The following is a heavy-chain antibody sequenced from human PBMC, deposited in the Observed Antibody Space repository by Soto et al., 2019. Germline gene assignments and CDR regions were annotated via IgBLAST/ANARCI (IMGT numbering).Heavy chain of an antibody. V-gene: IGHV5-51*01. CDR3: ARSGTYYYRYMDV. Sequence: PGESLKISCQGSGYSFTSYWIDWVRQMPGEGLEWMGIIYPGDSDTRYSPSFQGQVTISADKSINTAYLQWSSLKASDTAMYYCARSGTYYYRYMDVWGKGTTVTVSS. J-gene: IGHJ6*03. CDR2: IYPGDSDT. D-gene: IGHD3-3*01. CDR1: GYSFTSYW.